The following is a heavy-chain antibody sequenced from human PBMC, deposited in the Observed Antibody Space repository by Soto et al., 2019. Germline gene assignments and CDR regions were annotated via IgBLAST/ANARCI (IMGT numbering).Heavy chain of an antibody. V-gene: IGHV4-30-4*01. CDR1: GDSISSGDYY. CDR3: ARGRGYSYGIDY. J-gene: IGHJ4*02. Sequence: VQLQESGPGLVKPSQTLSLTCTVSGDSISSGDYYWSWIRQPPGKGLVWIAYIFYNGSPYYNPSLKSRVTISVDTSKNQFSLKLNSVTAADTAVYYCARGRGYSYGIDYWGQGTPVTVSS. CDR2: IFYNGSP. D-gene: IGHD5-18*01.